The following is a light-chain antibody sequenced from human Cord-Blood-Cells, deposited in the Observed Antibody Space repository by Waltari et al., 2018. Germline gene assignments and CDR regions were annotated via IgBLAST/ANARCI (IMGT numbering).Light chain of an antibody. CDR3: SSYTSSSTYV. V-gene: IGLV2-14*01. J-gene: IGLJ1*01. CDR2: DVS. CDR1: SSDVGGYNY. Sequence: QSALTQPASVSGSPGQSIPISCTGTSSDVGGYNYVSWYQQHPGKAPQLMIYDVSNRPSGVSNRFSGSKSGNTASLTISGLQAEDEADYYCSSYTSSSTYVFGTGTKVTVL.